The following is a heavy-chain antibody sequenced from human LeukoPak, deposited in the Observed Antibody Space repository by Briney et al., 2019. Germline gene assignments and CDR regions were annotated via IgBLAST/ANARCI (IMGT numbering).Heavy chain of an antibody. CDR1: GGSFSGYY. CDR3: ASPGYRSGGSCLYLRRYNWFDP. V-gene: IGHV4-34*01. J-gene: IGHJ5*02. D-gene: IGHD2-15*01. Sequence: SETLSLTCAVYGGSFSGYYWSWIRQPPGKGLEWIGEINHSGSTNYNPSLKSRVTISVDTSKNQFSLKLSSVTAADTAVYYCASPGYRSGGSCLYLRRYNWFDPWGQGTLVTVSS. CDR2: INHSGST.